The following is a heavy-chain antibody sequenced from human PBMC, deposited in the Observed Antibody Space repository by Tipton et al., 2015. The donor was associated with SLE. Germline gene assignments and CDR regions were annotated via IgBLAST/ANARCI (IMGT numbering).Heavy chain of an antibody. V-gene: IGHV4-34*01. Sequence: TLSLTCLVSVGTFNDYDWAWVRQPPGQGLEWIGQINHRGRTQYSHSLQGRVTLSVDTANKQLSLRLTSLTAADTAVYYCARPNSGSYYRPDYDYDGVSHWGPGT. CDR1: VGTFNDYD. D-gene: IGHD1-26*01. CDR3: ARPNSGSYYRPDYDYDGVSH. CDR2: INHRGRT. J-gene: IGHJ4*03.